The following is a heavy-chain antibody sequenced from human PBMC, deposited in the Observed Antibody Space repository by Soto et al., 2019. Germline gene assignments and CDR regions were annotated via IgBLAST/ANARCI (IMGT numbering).Heavy chain of an antibody. J-gene: IGHJ4*01. Sequence: ASVKVSCKASGYAFSTYGVNWVRQAPGQGLEWMGWISAHSSKTDYAHNLQGRVTMTTDTSTATAYMELRSLRSDDTAVYYCARDFYYDSRGYPTNPGYWGQ. CDR3: ARDFYYDSRGYPTNPGY. V-gene: IGHV1-18*01. CDR1: GYAFSTYG. CDR2: ISAHSSKT. D-gene: IGHD3-22*01.